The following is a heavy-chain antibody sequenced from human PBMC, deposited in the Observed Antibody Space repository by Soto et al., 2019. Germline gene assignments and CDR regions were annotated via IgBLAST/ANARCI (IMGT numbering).Heavy chain of an antibody. J-gene: IGHJ5*02. CDR1: GCSISSSSYY. CDR3: ARRRVNPPWFDP. Sequence: PSETLSLTCTVSGCSISSSSYYWGWIRQPPGKGLEWIGSIYYSGSTYYNPSLKSRVTISVDTSKNQFSLKLSSVTAADTAVYYCARRRVNPPWFDPWGQGTLVT. V-gene: IGHV4-39*01. CDR2: IYYSGST. D-gene: IGHD2-21*01.